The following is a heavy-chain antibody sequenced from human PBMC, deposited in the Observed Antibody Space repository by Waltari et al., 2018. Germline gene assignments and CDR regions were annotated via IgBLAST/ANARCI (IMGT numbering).Heavy chain of an antibody. CDR2: IYTSGGT. CDR3: ALCSSSSGVEN. Sequence: QVQLQESGPGLVKPSQTLSLTCTVSGGSISSGSYYWSWIRQPAGKGLEWIGYIYTSGGTNYNPSLKSRVTISVDTSKNQFSLKLSSVTAADTAVYYCALCSSSSGVENWGQGTLVTVSS. CDR1: GGSISSGSYY. J-gene: IGHJ4*02. V-gene: IGHV4-61*09. D-gene: IGHD6-6*01.